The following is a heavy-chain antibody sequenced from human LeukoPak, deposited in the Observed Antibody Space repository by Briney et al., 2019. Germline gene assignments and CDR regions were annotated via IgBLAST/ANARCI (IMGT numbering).Heavy chain of an antibody. CDR2: ISGSGGST. V-gene: IGHV3-23*01. J-gene: IGHJ6*02. Sequence: GGSLRLSCAASGFTFSSYAMSWVRKAQGQGLDWVSAISGSGGSTYYADSVKGRFTISKDNSQNTLYLPMNSLRAEDTAVYYCASRPHYYYGMDVWGQGTTVTVSS. CDR1: GFTFSSYA. CDR3: ASRPHYYYGMDV.